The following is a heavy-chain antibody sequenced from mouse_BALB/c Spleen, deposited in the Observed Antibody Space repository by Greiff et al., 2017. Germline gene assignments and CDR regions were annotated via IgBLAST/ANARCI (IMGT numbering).Heavy chain of an antibody. CDR2: IDPGSGST. CDR1: GYTFTSYW. Sequence: DLVKPGASVKLSCKASGYTFTSYWINWIKQRPGQGLEWIGRIDPGSGSTYYNEMFKGKATLTVDTSSSTAYIQLSSLSSEDSAVYFCASQDSMDYWGQGTSVTVSS. CDR3: ASQDSMDY. J-gene: IGHJ4*01. V-gene: IGHV1S41*01.